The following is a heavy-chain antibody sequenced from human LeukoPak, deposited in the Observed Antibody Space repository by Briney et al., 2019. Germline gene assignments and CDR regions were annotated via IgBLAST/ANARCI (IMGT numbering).Heavy chain of an antibody. CDR3: AKGPRGAAGYYYYYMDV. J-gene: IGHJ6*03. V-gene: IGHV3-30*18. CDR1: GFTFSSYG. Sequence: PGGSLRLSCAASGFTFSSYGMHWVLQAPGKGLEWVAGISYDGSYKYYADSVQGRFTISRDNSKNTLYLQMNSLGAEDTAVYYCAKGPRGAAGYYYYYMDVWGKGTTVTVSS. D-gene: IGHD6-13*01. CDR2: ISYDGSYK.